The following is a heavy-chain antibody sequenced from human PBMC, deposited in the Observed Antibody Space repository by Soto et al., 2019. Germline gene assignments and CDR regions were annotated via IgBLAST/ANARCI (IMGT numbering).Heavy chain of an antibody. CDR1: GFTFSSYW. Sequence: GGSLRLSCAASGFTFSSYWMSWVRQAPGKGLEWVANIKQDGSEKYYVDSVKGRFTISRDNAKNSLYLQMNSLRAEDTAVYYCARGFLEWLLAPYCYYGMDVWGQGTTVTVSS. J-gene: IGHJ6*02. CDR3: ARGFLEWLLAPYCYYGMDV. V-gene: IGHV3-7*04. CDR2: IKQDGSEK. D-gene: IGHD3-3*01.